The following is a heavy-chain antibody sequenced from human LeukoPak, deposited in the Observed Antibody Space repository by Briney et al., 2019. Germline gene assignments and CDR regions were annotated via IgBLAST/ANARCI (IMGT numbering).Heavy chain of an antibody. CDR2: ISGSGGST. V-gene: IGHV3-23*01. CDR3: AKLTLWGRPTGVGATLFDY. CDR1: AFTFSSYA. Sequence: PGGSLRLSCAASAFTFSSYAMSWVRQAPGKGLEWVSAISGSGGSTYYADSVKGRLTISRDNSKNTLYLQMNSLRAEDTAVYYCAKLTLWGRPTGVGATLFDYWGQGTLVTVSS. D-gene: IGHD1-26*01. J-gene: IGHJ4*02.